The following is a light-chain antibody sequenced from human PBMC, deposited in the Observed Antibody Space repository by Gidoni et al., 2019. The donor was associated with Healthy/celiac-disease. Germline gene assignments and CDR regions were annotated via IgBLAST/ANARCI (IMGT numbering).Light chain of an antibody. CDR1: QGISSY. CDR2: AAS. J-gene: IGKJ5*01. CDR3: QQLNSYPVT. V-gene: IGKV1-9*01. Sequence: DIQLTQSPSFLFASVGDRVTTTCRASQGISSYLAWDQQKPGKAPKLLIYAASTLQSGVPSRFSGSGSGTEFTLTISSLQPEDFATYYCQQLNSYPVTFGQGTRLEIK.